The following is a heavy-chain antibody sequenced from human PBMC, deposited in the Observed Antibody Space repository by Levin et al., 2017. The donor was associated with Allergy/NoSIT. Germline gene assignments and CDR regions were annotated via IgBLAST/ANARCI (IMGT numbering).Heavy chain of an antibody. J-gene: IGHJ6*02. D-gene: IGHD2-21*02. CDR3: ARDRPPGAYCGGDCYATDYYYYGMDV. V-gene: IGHV1-18*01. CDR2: ISAYNGNT. Sequence: SGESLKISCKASGYTFTCYGISWVRQAPGQGLEWMGWISAYNGNTNYAQKLQGRVTMTTDTSTSTAYMELRSLRSDDTAVYYCARDRPPGAYCGGDCYATDYYYYGMDVWGQGTTVTVSS. CDR1: GYTFTCYG.